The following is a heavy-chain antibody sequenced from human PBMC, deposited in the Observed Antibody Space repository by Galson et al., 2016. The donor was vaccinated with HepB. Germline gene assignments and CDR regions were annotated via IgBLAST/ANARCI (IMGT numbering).Heavy chain of an antibody. V-gene: IGHV1-69*13. CDR3: ARDFRDDYNVWVTAYDAFHI. Sequence: SVKVSCKASGNTYTNYAISWVRQAPGQGLEWMGGIIPIFGTTDYAQNFQGRVTITADESTSTAYMELSSLRSEDTAVYYCARDFRDDYNVWVTAYDAFHIWGQGTMVTVSS. CDR1: GNTYTNYA. D-gene: IGHD5-24*01. J-gene: IGHJ3*02. CDR2: IIPIFGTT.